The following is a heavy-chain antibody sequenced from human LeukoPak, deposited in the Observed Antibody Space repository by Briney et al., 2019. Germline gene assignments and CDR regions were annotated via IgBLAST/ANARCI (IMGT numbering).Heavy chain of an antibody. V-gene: IGHV4-59*01. Sequence: SETLSLTCTVSGGSISSYYWSWIRQPPGKGLEWIGYIYYSGSTNYNPSLKSRVTISVDTSKNQFSLKLSSVTAADTAVYYCAAFRDDYGGYWGQGTLVTVSS. D-gene: IGHD5-24*01. CDR3: AAFRDDYGGY. J-gene: IGHJ4*02. CDR2: IYYSGST. CDR1: GGSISSYY.